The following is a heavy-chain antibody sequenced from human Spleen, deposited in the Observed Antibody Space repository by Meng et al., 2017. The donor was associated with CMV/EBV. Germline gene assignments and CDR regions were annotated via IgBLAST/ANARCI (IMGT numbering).Heavy chain of an antibody. CDR1: GGSISSGGYY. CDR2: IYYSGST. Sequence: VAGGSISSGGYYWSWIRQPPGKGLEWIGYIYYSGSTYYNPSLKSRVTISVDTSKNQFSLKLSSVTAADTAVYYCARGSQRKGGAFDIWGQGTMVTVS. D-gene: IGHD6-25*01. J-gene: IGHJ3*02. V-gene: IGHV4-30-4*01. CDR3: ARGSQRKGGAFDI.